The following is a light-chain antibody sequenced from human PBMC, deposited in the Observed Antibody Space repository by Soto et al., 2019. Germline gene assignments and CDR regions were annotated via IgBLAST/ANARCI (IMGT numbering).Light chain of an antibody. CDR3: QHFGTPPWT. V-gene: IGKV3-20*01. CDR2: LAS. CDR1: QAILNNY. J-gene: IGKJ1*01. Sequence: DIVLTQSLGTLSLSPGERATLSCRTSQAILNNYLAWFQQKPGQAPRLLIYLASNRAAGIPDRFSGSGSGTDFTLTISRLEPEDFAVYYCQHFGTPPWTFGQGTKVEI.